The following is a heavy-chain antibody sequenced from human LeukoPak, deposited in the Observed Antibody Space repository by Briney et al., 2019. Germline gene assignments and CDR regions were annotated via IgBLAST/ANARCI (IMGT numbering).Heavy chain of an antibody. V-gene: IGHV4-39*01. Sequence: SETLSLTCTVSGGSISRSSYYWGWIRQPPGKGLEWIGSIYYSGSTYYNPSLKSRGTISVDTSKNQFSLKLSSVTAADTAVYYCARHLASYSSSSWGADYWGQGTLVTVSS. CDR1: GGSISRSSYY. D-gene: IGHD6-6*01. CDR2: IYYSGST. CDR3: ARHLASYSSSSWGADY. J-gene: IGHJ4*02.